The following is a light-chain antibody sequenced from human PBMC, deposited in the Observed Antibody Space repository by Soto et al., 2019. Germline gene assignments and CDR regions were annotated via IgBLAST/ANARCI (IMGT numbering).Light chain of an antibody. V-gene: IGKV1-5*03. CDR3: QQYNDYSWT. J-gene: IGKJ1*01. CDR1: QSISAW. CDR2: KAS. Sequence: DIQMAQSPSTLSASVGDSVSINCRASQSISAWLAWYQQKPGKTPRILIYKASTLEIGVPSRFRGSGSGTEFTLPISKLQPDDVEIYYCQQYNDYSWTFGQGTKVDIK.